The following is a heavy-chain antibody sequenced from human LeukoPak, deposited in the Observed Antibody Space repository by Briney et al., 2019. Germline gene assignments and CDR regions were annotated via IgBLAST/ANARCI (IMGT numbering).Heavy chain of an antibody. CDR3: ARGRISSGVDYYYYMDV. D-gene: IGHD3-10*01. CDR2: IYTSGST. V-gene: IGHV4-61*02. Sequence: SETLSLTCAVSGGSISSGDYSWSWIRQPAGKGLEWIGRIYTSGSTNYNPSLKSRVTISVDTSKNQFSLKLSSVTAADTAVYYCARGRISSGVDYYYYMDVWGKGTTVTISS. J-gene: IGHJ6*03. CDR1: GGSISSGDYS.